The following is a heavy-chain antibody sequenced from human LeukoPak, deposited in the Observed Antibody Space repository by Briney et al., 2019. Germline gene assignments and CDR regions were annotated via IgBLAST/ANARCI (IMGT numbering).Heavy chain of an antibody. D-gene: IGHD3-10*01. J-gene: IGHJ6*03. CDR2: VYGSGST. Sequence: PSETLSLTCSVSGYSLSNGHYWGWIRQPPGKGLEWIGSVYGSGSTYYNTSLKSRVTISVDTSKNQFSLSLNYVTVADTAVYFGARGPFGSGNYYHYYYMDVWGKGTTVTVSS. CDR3: ARGPFGSGNYYHYYYMDV. CDR1: GYSLSNGHY. V-gene: IGHV4-38-2*02.